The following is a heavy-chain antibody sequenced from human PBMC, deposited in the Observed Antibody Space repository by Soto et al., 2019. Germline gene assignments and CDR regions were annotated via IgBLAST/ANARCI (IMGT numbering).Heavy chain of an antibody. D-gene: IGHD6-19*01. V-gene: IGHV3-33*01. CDR2: IWYDASNK. J-gene: IGHJ4*02. Sequence: QVQLVESGGGVVQPGRSLRLSCAASGFTFSSYGMHWVRQAPGKGLEWVAVIWYDASNKYYADSVKGRFTISRDKSKNTLYLQMNSLSAEDTAVYYCARDCAGYSSGWYQRGGFDYWGQGTLVTVSS. CDR3: ARDCAGYSSGWYQRGGFDY. CDR1: GFTFSSYG.